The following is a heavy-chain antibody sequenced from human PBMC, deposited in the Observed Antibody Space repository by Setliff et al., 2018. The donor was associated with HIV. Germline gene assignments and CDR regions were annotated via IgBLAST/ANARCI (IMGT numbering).Heavy chain of an antibody. D-gene: IGHD3-10*01. CDR2: IQSSGII. Sequence: GGSLRLSCAASGFTFTNSAMTWVRQAPGKGLEWVSLIQSSGIIYYADSVKGRFTISRDNSKNTLYLQMNSLRVEDMAVYYCARGEAAAPEDYSGSGFDYWGQGTLVTVSS. CDR1: GFTFTNSA. J-gene: IGHJ4*02. CDR3: ARGEAAAPEDYSGSGFDY. V-gene: IGHV3-23*01.